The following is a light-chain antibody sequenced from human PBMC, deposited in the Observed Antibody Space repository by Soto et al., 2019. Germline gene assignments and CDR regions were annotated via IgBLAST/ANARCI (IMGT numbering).Light chain of an antibody. CDR3: QQYYATPT. CDR2: WAS. CDR1: QSVLSSSKNKNY. V-gene: IGKV4-1*01. J-gene: IGKJ1*01. Sequence: DIVMTQSPDSLAVSLGERAAINCKSSQSVLSSSKNKNYLAWYQQKPRQPPKLLIYWASTRESGVPDRFSGSGSGTDFTLTISSLQAADVAVYHCQQYYATPTFGQGTKVEIK.